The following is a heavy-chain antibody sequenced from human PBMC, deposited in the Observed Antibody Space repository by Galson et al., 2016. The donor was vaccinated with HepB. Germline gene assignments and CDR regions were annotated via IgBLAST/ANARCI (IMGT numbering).Heavy chain of an antibody. J-gene: IGHJ4*02. CDR3: ARERDCGGDCYPGGADFDY. CDR2: VYYSGVT. Sequence: LSLTCSVSGGSISRFYWNWIRQSPEKGLEWIGTVYYSGVTYYNPSLRSRATVSVDTPKNQFSLKLTSVTAADTAVYYCARERDCGGDCYPGGADFDYWGRGTLVTVSA. D-gene: IGHD2-21*02. CDR1: GGSISRFY. V-gene: IGHV4-59*12.